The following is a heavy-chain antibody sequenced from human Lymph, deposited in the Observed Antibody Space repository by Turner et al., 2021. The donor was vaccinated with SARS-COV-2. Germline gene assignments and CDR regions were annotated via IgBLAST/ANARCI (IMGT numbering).Heavy chain of an antibody. J-gene: IGHJ4*02. D-gene: IGHD1-26*01. CDR1: GFTFSSYW. V-gene: IGHV3-7*01. Sequence: EVQLVESGGGLVQPGGSLGLSCAASGFTFSSYWMSWVRQAAGKGLEWVANIKQDGSEKYYVDAVKGRFTISRDNAKNSLFLQMNSLRAEDTAVYYCARMGSSSWYFDYWGQGTLVTVSS. CDR2: IKQDGSEK. CDR3: ARMGSSSWYFDY.